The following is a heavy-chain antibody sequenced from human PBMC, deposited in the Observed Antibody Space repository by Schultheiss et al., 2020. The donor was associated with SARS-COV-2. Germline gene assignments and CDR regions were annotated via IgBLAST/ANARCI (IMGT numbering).Heavy chain of an antibody. CDR2: INEDGTIT. Sequence: GGSLRLSCAASGFTLSTYWMHWVREVPGKGLVWVSRINEDGTITDDADSVKGRFTISRDNAKNTLYLQMNSLRAEDTAVYYCAREWDYDRRGWYFDLWGRGTLVTVSS. CDR3: AREWDYDRRGWYFDL. J-gene: IGHJ2*01. CDR1: GFTLSTYW. D-gene: IGHD3-22*01. V-gene: IGHV3-74*01.